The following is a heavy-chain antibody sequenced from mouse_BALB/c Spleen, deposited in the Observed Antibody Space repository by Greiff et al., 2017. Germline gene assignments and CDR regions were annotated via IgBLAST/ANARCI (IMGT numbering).Heavy chain of an antibody. Sequence: VQLKESGPGLVKPSQSLSLTCTVTGYSITSDYAWNWIRQFPGNKLEWMGYISYSGSTSYNPSLKSRISITRDTSKNQFFLQLNSVTTEDTATYYCARSDGSSHAWFAYWGQGTLVTVSA. V-gene: IGHV3-2*02. CDR2: ISYSGST. CDR1: GYSITSDYA. D-gene: IGHD1-1*01. J-gene: IGHJ3*01. CDR3: ARSDGSSHAWFAY.